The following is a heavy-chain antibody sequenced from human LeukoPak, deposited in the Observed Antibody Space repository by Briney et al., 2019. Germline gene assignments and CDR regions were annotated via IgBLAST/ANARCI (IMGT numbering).Heavy chain of an antibody. V-gene: IGHV4-59*12. CDR1: GGSISSYY. CDR2: IYYSGST. CDR3: ARDDYYGSGSYYDY. Sequence: PSETLSLTCTVSGGSISSYYWSWIRQPPGKGLEWIGYIYYSGSTYYNPSLKSRVTISVDASKNQFSLKLSSVTAADTAVYYCARDDYYGSGSYYDYWGQGTLVTVSS. J-gene: IGHJ4*02. D-gene: IGHD3-10*01.